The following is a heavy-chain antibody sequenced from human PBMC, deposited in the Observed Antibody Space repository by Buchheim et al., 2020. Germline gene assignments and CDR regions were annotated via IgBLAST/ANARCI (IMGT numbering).Heavy chain of an antibody. CDR1: GGSISSHY. V-gene: IGHV4-59*11. Sequence: QVQLQESGPGLVKPSETLSLTCTVSGGSISSHYWSWIRQPPGKGLEWIGHIHYSGITYYNPSLKSRVSISVDTSKNQLFLKLSSVTTADTAVYYCAKEGECCSSTNCLPDYWGQGTL. J-gene: IGHJ4*02. CDR2: IHYSGIT. D-gene: IGHD2-2*01. CDR3: AKEGECCSSTNCLPDY.